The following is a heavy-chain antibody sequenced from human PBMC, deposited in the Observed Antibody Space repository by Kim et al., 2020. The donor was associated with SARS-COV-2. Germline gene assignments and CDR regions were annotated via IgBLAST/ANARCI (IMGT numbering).Heavy chain of an antibody. CDR3: ARREGGSNYFDY. Sequence: DSNPYPRSRVTMSVDTAKNPFSLKLGSVTAADTAVYYCARREGGSNYFDYWGQGTLVTVSS. V-gene: IGHV4-59*08. J-gene: IGHJ4*02. D-gene: IGHD1-26*01.